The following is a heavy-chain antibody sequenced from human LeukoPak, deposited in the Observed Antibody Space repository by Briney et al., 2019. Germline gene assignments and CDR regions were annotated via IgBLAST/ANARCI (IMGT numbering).Heavy chain of an antibody. D-gene: IGHD3-22*01. V-gene: IGHV1-2*02. CDR1: GYTFTDYY. CDR3: ARKVPNDSSGYYYRGQFDP. Sequence: GASVKVSCKASGYTFTDYYMHWVRQAPGQGLEWMGWINPNSGSTNYAQKFQGRVTITADKSTSTAYMELSSLRSEDTAVYYCARKVPNDSSGYYYRGQFDPWGQGTLVTVSS. CDR2: INPNSGST. J-gene: IGHJ5*02.